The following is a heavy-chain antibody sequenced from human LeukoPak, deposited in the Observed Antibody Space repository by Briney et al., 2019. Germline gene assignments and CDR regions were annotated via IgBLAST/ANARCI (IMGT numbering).Heavy chain of an antibody. V-gene: IGHV7-4-1*02. J-gene: IGHJ6*02. CDR1: GYTFIIYA. CDR3: ARDWRFLEWLVHYYYYGMDV. D-gene: IGHD3-3*01. Sequence: ASVKVSCKASGYTFIIYAMNWVRQAPGQGLEYMGWIDTKTGNPTYAQGFTGRFVFSLDTSVSTAYLQISSLKAEDTAVYYCARDWRFLEWLVHYYYYGMDVRGQGTTVTVSS. CDR2: IDTKTGNP.